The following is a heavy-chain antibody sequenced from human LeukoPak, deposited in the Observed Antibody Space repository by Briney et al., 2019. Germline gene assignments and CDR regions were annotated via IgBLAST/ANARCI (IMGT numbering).Heavy chain of an antibody. V-gene: IGHV1-18*01. CDR2: ISAYNGNT. D-gene: IGHD4-17*01. CDR1: GYTFTSYG. CDR3: ARVPPPVTPNAYYYMDV. J-gene: IGHJ6*03. Sequence: ASVKVSCKASGYTFTSYGISWVRQAPGQGLEWMGWISAYNGNTNYAQKLQGRVTMTTDTSTSTAYMELRSLRSDDTAVYYCARVPPPVTPNAYYYMDVWGKGTTVTVSS.